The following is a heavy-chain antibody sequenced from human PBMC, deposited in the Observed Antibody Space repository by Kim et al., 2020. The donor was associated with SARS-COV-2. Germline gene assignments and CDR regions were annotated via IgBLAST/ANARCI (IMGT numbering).Heavy chain of an antibody. CDR2: VHSTGST. CDR3: ARHEGGNWFVP. J-gene: IGHJ5*02. CDR1: GGSISSDY. Sequence: SETLSLTCTVTGGSISSDYWSWVRQPPGKGLEWIGYVHSTGSTNYNPSLKSRVTMSVDTSKNQFSLNLSSVTAADTAVYFCARHEGGNWFVPWSQGTPVTVSS. D-gene: IGHD3-16*01. V-gene: IGHV4-59*13.